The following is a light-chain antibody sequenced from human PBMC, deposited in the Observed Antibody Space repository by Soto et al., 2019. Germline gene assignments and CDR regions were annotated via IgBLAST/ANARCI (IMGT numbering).Light chain of an antibody. CDR1: PAIASF. CDR2: GAS. CDR3: QQLNGSPWT. Sequence: IQLTQSPSSLSASVGDRVTITCRASPAIASFLAWYQQKPGTAPKLLIYGASTLQSGVPSRFSGSRTGTDYTLTIASLQPEDFATYYCQQLNGSPWTFGQGTKVEIQ. V-gene: IGKV1-9*01. J-gene: IGKJ1*01.